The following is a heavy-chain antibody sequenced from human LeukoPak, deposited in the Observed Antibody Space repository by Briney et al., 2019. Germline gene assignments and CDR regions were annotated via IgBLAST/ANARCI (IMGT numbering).Heavy chain of an antibody. Sequence: PSETLSLTCTVSGGSISSGDYYWSWIRQPPGKGLEWIGYIYYSGSTYYNPSLKSRVTISVDTSKNQFSLKLSSVTAADTAVYYCARVHDSSGYSFDYWGQGTLVTVSS. CDR1: GGSISSGDYY. V-gene: IGHV4-30-4*08. J-gene: IGHJ4*02. CDR2: IYYSGST. CDR3: ARVHDSSGYSFDY. D-gene: IGHD3-22*01.